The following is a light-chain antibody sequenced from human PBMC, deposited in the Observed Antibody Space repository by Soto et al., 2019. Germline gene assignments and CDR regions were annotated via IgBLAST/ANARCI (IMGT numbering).Light chain of an antibody. Sequence: ETVLTQSPATLSLSPGERATLSYRASQNVNRYVAWYQQKPGQAPRLLIYDASTRAAGVPARFSGSGSGTDFSLSISSLEPEDFAVYYCQEHNSFGGGTKVEIK. CDR1: QNVNRY. CDR3: QEHNS. V-gene: IGKV3-11*01. CDR2: DAS. J-gene: IGKJ4*01.